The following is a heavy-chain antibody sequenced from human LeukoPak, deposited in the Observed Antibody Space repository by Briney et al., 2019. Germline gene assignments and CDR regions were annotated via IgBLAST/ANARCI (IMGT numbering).Heavy chain of an antibody. V-gene: IGHV7-4-1*02. CDR3: ATNYDSSGYFTF. CDR1: GYTFTSYA. Sequence: ASVKVSCKASGYTFTSYAMSWLRQAPGQGLEYMGWIFTNTGNSTYTQGFTGRFVFSLDTSVSTAYLQINSLKAEDTAAYFCATNYDSSGYFTFWGQGTLVTVSS. D-gene: IGHD3-22*01. J-gene: IGHJ4*02. CDR2: IFTNTGNS.